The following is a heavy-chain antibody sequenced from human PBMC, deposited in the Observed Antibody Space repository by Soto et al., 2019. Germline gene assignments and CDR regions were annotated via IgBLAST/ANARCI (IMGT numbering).Heavy chain of an antibody. V-gene: IGHV2-70*11. CDR1: GFSLSTSGVC. CDR2: IDWDDDE. CDR3: ARIVRGDTKNPPHTVYGMDV. J-gene: IGHJ6*02. D-gene: IGHD3-10*02. Sequence: SGPTLVNPTQTLTLTCTFSGFSLSTSGVCVSWIRQPPGKALEWLARIDWDDDEYYNTSLKTRLTISKDTSKNQVVLTMTNVDPVDTATYYCARIVRGDTKNPPHTVYGMDVCGQWVTVTV.